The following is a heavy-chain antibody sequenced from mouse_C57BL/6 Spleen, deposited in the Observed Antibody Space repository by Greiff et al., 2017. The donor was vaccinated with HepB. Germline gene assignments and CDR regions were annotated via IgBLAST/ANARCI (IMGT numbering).Heavy chain of an antibody. D-gene: IGHD2-3*01. CDR1: GYAFSSSW. J-gene: IGHJ2*01. CDR3: ASYDGFYLDY. CDR2: IYPGDGDT. V-gene: IGHV1-82*01. Sequence: VQLQQSGPELVKPGASVKISCKASGYAFSSSWMNWVKQRPGKGLEWIGRIYPGDGDTNYNGKFKGKATLTADKSSSTAYMQLSSLTSEDSAVYFCASYDGFYLDYWGQGTTLTVSS.